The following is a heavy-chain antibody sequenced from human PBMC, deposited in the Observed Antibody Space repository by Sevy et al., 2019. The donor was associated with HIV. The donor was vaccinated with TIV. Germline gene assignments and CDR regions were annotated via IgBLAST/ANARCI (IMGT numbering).Heavy chain of an antibody. D-gene: IGHD1-26*01. V-gene: IGHV3-30*04. CDR2: MSYDGSHK. CDR1: GFIFSNFA. CDR3: ARGENNDEFFHH. Sequence: GGSLRLSCAASGFIFSNFAMHWVRQAPGKGLEWVAVMSYDGSHKYYADSMRGRFTVSRDNSRNILSLEMNSLRREDTAVYYCARGENNDEFFHHWGQGTLVTVSS. J-gene: IGHJ1*01.